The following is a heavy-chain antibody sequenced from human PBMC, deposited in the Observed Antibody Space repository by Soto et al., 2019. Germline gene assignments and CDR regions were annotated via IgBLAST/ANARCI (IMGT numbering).Heavy chain of an antibody. D-gene: IGHD3-3*01. J-gene: IGHJ6*02. Sequence: SVKGRFTISRDNAKNSLYLQMNSLGAEDTAMYYCARALYYDFWSGYSGYGMDVWGQGTTVTVSS. V-gene: IGHV3-21*01. CDR3: ARALYYDFWSGYSGYGMDV.